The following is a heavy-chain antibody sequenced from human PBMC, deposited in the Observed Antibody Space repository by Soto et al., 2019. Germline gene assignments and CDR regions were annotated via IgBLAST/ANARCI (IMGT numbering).Heavy chain of an antibody. CDR2: INHTGGT. Sequence: SETLSLTCAVYGVSVNGYYWNWIRQPPGKGLEWIGEINHTGGTHYNPSLKSRVTISVDTSKNQFSLKLSSVTAADTAVYYCARSPPPLRYFDWSPHYYGMDVWGQGTTVTVSS. D-gene: IGHD3-9*01. CDR1: GVSVNGYY. V-gene: IGHV4-34*01. CDR3: ARSPPPLRYFDWSPHYYGMDV. J-gene: IGHJ6*02.